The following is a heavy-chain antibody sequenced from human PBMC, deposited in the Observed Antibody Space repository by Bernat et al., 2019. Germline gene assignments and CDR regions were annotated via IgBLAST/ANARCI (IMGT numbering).Heavy chain of an antibody. CDR2: ISGSGGST. J-gene: IGHJ5*02. CDR3: AKDGVASANWFDP. V-gene: IGHV3-23*04. Sequence: EVQLVESGGDLVQPGGSLRLSCSASGFTFSSYAMSWVRQAPGKGPVWVSAISGSGGSTYYADSVKGRFTISRDNSKNTLYLQMNSLGAEDTAVYYCAKDGVASANWFDPWGQGTLVTVSS. CDR1: GFTFSSYA. D-gene: IGHD3-16*01.